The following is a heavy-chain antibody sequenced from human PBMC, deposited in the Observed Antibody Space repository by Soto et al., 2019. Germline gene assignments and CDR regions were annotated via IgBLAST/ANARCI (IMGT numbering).Heavy chain of an antibody. CDR3: ARGRVKQQLVGPFSFFDY. D-gene: IGHD6-13*01. CDR1: GGSFSGSY. V-gene: IGHV4-34*01. Sequence: SETLSLTCAVYGGSFSGSYWSWIRQPPGKGLEWIGEINHSGSTNYNPSLKSRVTISVDTSKNQFSLKLSSVTAADTAVYYCARGRVKQQLVGPFSFFDYWGQGTLVTVSS. J-gene: IGHJ4*02. CDR2: INHSGST.